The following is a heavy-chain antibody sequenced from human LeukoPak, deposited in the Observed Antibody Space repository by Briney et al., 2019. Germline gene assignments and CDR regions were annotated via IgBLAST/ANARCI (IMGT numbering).Heavy chain of an antibody. CDR3: ARRSPNWAYYFDY. Sequence: ASVKVSCKASGYTFTDYYLHWVRQAPGQGLEWVGWIHPNSGATHYAQKFQGRLTMTRDTSISTVYMELTRLRSDDTAVYYCARRSPNWAYYFDYWGQGSLVTVSS. V-gene: IGHV1-2*02. J-gene: IGHJ4*02. CDR1: GYTFTDYY. D-gene: IGHD1-1*01. CDR2: IHPNSGAT.